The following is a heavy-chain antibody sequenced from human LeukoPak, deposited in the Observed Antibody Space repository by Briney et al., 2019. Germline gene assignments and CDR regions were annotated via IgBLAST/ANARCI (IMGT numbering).Heavy chain of an antibody. CDR3: ARRAGAYSHPYDY. J-gene: IGHJ4*02. D-gene: IGHD4/OR15-4a*01. Sequence: PGGSLRLSCTVSGFTLSSNSVSWVRQAPGKGLEGVSFIYSDNTHYSYPVKGRFTISKDNSKNTLYLQMNSQRAEDTAVYYCARRAGAYSHPYDYWGQGTLVTVSS. CDR2: IYSDNT. V-gene: IGHV3-53*01. CDR1: GFTLSSNS.